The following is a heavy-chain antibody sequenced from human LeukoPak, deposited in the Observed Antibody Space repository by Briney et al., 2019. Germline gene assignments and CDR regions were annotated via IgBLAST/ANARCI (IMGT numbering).Heavy chain of an antibody. CDR2: ISNSGVST. CDR3: AKAVKMYDILTGFDY. CDR1: AFTFTNFA. V-gene: IGHV3-23*01. Sequence: GGSLRLSCAASAFTFTNFAMTWVRQAPGKGLEGVSAISNSGVSTYHADSVKGRFTISRDNSKNTLYLQMNSLRAEDTAVYYCAKAVKMYDILTGFDYWGQGTLVTVSS. J-gene: IGHJ4*02. D-gene: IGHD3-9*01.